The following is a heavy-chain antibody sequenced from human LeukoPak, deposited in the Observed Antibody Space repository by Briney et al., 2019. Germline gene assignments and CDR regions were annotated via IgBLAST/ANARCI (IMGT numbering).Heavy chain of an antibody. CDR2: INHRGST. V-gene: IGHV4-34*01. CDR3: ARAYDSSGYYSYYYYMDV. D-gene: IGHD3-22*01. Sequence: PSETLSLTCAVYGGSFSGYYWSWIRQPPGKGLEWIGEINHRGSTNYNPSLKSRVTISVDTSKNQFSLKLSSVTAADTAVYYCARAYDSSGYYSYYYYMDVWGKGTTVTVSS. J-gene: IGHJ6*03. CDR1: GGSFSGYY.